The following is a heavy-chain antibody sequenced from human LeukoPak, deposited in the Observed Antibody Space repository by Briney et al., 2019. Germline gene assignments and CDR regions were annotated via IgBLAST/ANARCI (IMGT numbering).Heavy chain of an antibody. Sequence: GGSLRLSCAASTFTFSSYAMHWVRQAPGKGLEWVAVISYDGSNKYYADSVKGRFTISRDNSKNTLYLQMNSLRAEDTAVYYCARDWICDYWGQGTLVTVSS. D-gene: IGHD2-2*03. CDR2: ISYDGSNK. V-gene: IGHV3-30-3*01. J-gene: IGHJ4*02. CDR3: ARDWICDY. CDR1: TFTFSSYA.